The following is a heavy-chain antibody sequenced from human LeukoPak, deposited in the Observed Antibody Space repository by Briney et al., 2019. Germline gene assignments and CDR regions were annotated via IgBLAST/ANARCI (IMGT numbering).Heavy chain of an antibody. CDR1: GGSISSGDCY. D-gene: IGHD2-15*01. V-gene: IGHV4-30-4*01. J-gene: IGHJ4*02. Sequence: SETLSLTCTVSGGSISSGDCYWSWIRQPPGKGLEWIGYIYYSESTYYNPSLKSRVTISVDTSKNQFSLKLSSVTAVDTAVYYCASASILAGRGTVYDWGQGTLVTV. CDR2: IYYSEST. CDR3: ASASILAGRGTVYD.